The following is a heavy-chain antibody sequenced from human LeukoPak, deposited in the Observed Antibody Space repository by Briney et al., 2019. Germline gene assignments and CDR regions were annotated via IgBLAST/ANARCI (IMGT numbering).Heavy chain of an antibody. V-gene: IGHV3-23*01. J-gene: IGHJ6*02. CDR1: GFTVTNFA. CDR2: MDGSDDGN. D-gene: IGHD2-2*01. Sequence: PGGSLRLSCAASGFTVTNFAMSWVRQAPGKGLEWVSGMDGSDDGNYYAACGNGPSTISTDNSKHTLYQQMGSLRGEDTAVYYRAKASGYCGSTACYVMAGWGQGTTVTASS. CDR3: AKASGYCGSTACYVMAG.